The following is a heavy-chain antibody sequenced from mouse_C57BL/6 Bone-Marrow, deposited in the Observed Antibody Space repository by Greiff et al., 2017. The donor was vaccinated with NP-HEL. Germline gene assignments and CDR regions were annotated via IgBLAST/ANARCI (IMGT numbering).Heavy chain of an antibody. J-gene: IGHJ1*03. D-gene: IGHD2-4*01. CDR2: ISNGGGST. CDR3: ARHALNDDDKNWYFDV. Sequence: EVQRVESGGGLVQPGGSLKLSCAASGFTFSDYYMYWVRQTPEKRLEWVAYISNGGGSTYYPDTVKGRFTISRDNAKNTLYLQMSRLKSEDTAMYYCARHALNDDDKNWYFDVWGTGTTVTVSS. V-gene: IGHV5-12*01. CDR1: GFTFSDYY.